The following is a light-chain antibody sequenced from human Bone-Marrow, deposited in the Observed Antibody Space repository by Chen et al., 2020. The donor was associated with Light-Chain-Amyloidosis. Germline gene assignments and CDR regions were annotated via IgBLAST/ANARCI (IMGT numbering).Light chain of an antibody. V-gene: IGLV2-14*01. CDR3: SSYTITNTLV. CDR2: EVT. J-gene: IGLJ1*01. Sequence: QSALTQPASVSGSPGQSITISCTGTSSDVGGDNHVSWYQQHPDKAPKLMIYEVTNRPSRVHDRFSGSKSDKPASLTISGLQTEDEADYFCSSYTITNTLVFGSGNRVTVL. CDR1: SSDVGGDNH.